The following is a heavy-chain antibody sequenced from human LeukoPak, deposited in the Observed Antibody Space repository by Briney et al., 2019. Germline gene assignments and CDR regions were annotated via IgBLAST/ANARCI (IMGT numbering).Heavy chain of an antibody. CDR2: INSDGSST. V-gene: IGHV3-74*01. D-gene: IGHD3-22*01. CDR3: AGAHYYDSSGYSAEGVGLDY. CDR1: GFTFSKNW. J-gene: IGHJ4*02. Sequence: GGSLRLSCTGSGFTFSKNWVYWVRQAPGKGLVWVSRINSDGSSTSYADSVKGRFTISRDNAKNTLYLQMNSLRAEDTAVYYCAGAHYYDSSGYSAEGVGLDYWGQGTLVTVSS.